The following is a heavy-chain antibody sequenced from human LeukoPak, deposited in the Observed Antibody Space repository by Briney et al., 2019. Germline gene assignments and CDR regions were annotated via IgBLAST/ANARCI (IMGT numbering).Heavy chain of an antibody. Sequence: ASVKVSCKASGYTFTSYDINWVRQATGQGLEWMGWMNPNSGNTDYAQKFQGRVTMTRNTSISTAYMELSSLRSEDTAVYYCARGIVLWFRESDYYYYYMDVWGKGTTVTVSS. CDR1: GYTFTSYD. D-gene: IGHD3-10*01. CDR3: ARGIVLWFRESDYYYYYMDV. J-gene: IGHJ6*03. V-gene: IGHV1-8*01. CDR2: MNPNSGNT.